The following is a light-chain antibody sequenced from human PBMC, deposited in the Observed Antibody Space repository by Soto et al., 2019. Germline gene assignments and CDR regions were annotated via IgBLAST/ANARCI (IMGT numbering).Light chain of an antibody. CDR1: SSDVGGYNY. J-gene: IGLJ1*01. CDR2: EVS. V-gene: IGLV2-14*01. Sequence: QSALTQPASVSGSPGQSITISCTGTSSDVGGYNYVSWYQQHPGKAPKLMIYEVSNRPSGVSNRFSGSKSGNTASLTISGLQAEDEADYYCISYTSSSTKVFGTETKVTVL. CDR3: ISYTSSSTKV.